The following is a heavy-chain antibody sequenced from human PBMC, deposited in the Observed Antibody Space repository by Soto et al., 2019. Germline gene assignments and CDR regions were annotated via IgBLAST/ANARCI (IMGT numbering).Heavy chain of an antibody. CDR2: INPNGDTT. Sequence: QVQLVQSGAEVRNPGASVKLSCKASGYTFNMYYMHWVRQAPGQGLEWMGVINPNGDTTTYAQRLQDRPPMTRDTSTSTVYTDQTSLKSGETAVYYSAREGAEAARMFANCGQGTLVTVTS. D-gene: IGHD6-19*01. CDR3: AREGAEAARMFAN. V-gene: IGHV1-46*02. J-gene: IGHJ4*02. CDR1: GYTFNMYY.